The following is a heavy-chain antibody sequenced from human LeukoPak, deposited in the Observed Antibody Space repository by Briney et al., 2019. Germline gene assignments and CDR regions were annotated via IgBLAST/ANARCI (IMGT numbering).Heavy chain of an antibody. CDR2: IYPSGST. CDR3: ARDRCAMCAFVI. V-gene: IGHV4-4*07. J-gene: IGHJ3*02. D-gene: IGHD5-24*01. Sequence: HTLGLSFAEPRGAIRGNSRRSTWHHTEKGLEWIGRIYPSGSTNYNPSLTSRVTMSVDTSKNQFSLKLNSVTAADTAVYYCARDRCAMCAFVIWGQGTMVTVSS. CDR1: RGAIRGNS.